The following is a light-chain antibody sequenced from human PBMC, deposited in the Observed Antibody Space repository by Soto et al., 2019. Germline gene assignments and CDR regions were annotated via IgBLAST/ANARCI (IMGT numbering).Light chain of an antibody. CDR2: GAS. CDR1: HSMSNSN. Sequence: IVLTQSACTLSLSPGDRATLSGRASHSMSNSNLAWYQHKPGQAPRLLIYGASNRATGIPDRFSGSGSGTDFILTINRLEPEDFAVYYCQEFASNFGGGTKVDIK. J-gene: IGKJ4*01. V-gene: IGKV3-20*01. CDR3: QEFASN.